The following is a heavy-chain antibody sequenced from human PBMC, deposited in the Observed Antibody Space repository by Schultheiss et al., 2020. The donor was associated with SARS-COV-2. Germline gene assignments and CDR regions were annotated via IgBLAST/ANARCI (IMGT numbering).Heavy chain of an antibody. Sequence: SETLSLTCTVSSGSLIPYYWSWIRQPPGKGLEWIGEINHSGSTNYNPSLKSRVTISVDTSKNQFSLKLSSVTAADTAVYYCARDQRYCSGGSCYVRGRHGMDVWGQGTTVTVSS. V-gene: IGHV4-34*01. CDR1: SGSLIPYY. CDR2: INHSGST. J-gene: IGHJ6*02. D-gene: IGHD2-15*01. CDR3: ARDQRYCSGGSCYVRGRHGMDV.